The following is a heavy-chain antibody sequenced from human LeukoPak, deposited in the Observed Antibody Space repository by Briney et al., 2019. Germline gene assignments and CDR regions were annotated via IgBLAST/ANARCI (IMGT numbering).Heavy chain of an antibody. CDR3: ARGLGDYYYYGMDV. V-gene: IGHV1-8*01. D-gene: IGHD7-27*01. CDR1: GYTFTNLD. CDR2: MSPNSGDT. J-gene: IGHJ6*02. Sequence: ASVRVSCKTSGYTFTNLDINWLRQAPGQGLEWMGWMSPNSGDTGYAQKFQGRVSMTRDTSISTAYMELSSLRSEDTAVYYCARGLGDYYYYGMDVWGQGTTVTVSS.